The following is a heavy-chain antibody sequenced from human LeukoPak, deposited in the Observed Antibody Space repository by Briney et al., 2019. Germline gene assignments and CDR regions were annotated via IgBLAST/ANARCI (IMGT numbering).Heavy chain of an antibody. CDR2: FDPEDGET. CDR1: GYTLTELS. J-gene: IGHJ4*02. V-gene: IGHV1-24*01. CDR3: ATIYGDYFFFDY. D-gene: IGHD4-17*01. Sequence: ASAKVSCKVSGYTLTELSMHWVRQAPGKGLEWMGGFDPEDGETIYAQKFQGRVTMTEDTSTDTAYMELSSLRSEDTAVYYCATIYGDYFFFDYWGQGTLVTVSS.